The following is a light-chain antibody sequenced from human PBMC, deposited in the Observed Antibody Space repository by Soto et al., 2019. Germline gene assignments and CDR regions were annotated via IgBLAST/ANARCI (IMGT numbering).Light chain of an antibody. CDR2: DVS. Sequence: QSALTQPRSVSGSPGQSVTISCTGTSSDVGGYNYVSWYQQHPGKAPKLMIYDVSKRPSGVPDRFSGSKSANTASLTISGLQAEDEADYYGCSYAGSYVVFGGGTKLTVL. CDR3: CSYAGSYVV. V-gene: IGLV2-11*01. J-gene: IGLJ2*01. CDR1: SSDVGGYNY.